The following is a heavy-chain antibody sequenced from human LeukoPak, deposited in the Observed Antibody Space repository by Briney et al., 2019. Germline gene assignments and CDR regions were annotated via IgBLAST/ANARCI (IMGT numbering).Heavy chain of an antibody. CDR1: GFTFSSYA. V-gene: IGHV3-30-3*01. Sequence: GGSLRLSCAASGFTFSSYAMHWVRQTPGKGLEWVAVISYDGSNKYYADSVKGRFTISRDNSKNTLYLQMNSLRAEDTAVYYCAGTVGATVFDYWGQGTLVTVSS. D-gene: IGHD1-26*01. J-gene: IGHJ4*02. CDR2: ISYDGSNK. CDR3: AGTVGATVFDY.